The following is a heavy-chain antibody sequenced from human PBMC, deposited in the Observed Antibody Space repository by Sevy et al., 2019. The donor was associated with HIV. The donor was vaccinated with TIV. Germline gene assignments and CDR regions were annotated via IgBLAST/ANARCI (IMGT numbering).Heavy chain of an antibody. V-gene: IGHV3-33*08. D-gene: IGHD4-17*01. CDR3: ARDLEFYDNGDYGPAFMPDY. J-gene: IGHJ4*02. CDR1: GFTFSSYA. CDR2: IWFDGSNT. Sequence: GGSLRLSCAASGFTFSSYAMHWVRQAPGKGLEWVAVIWFDGSNTYYADSVKGRFTISRDIAKNTLHLQMNSLRGEDTAVYYCARDLEFYDNGDYGPAFMPDYWGQGTLVTVSS.